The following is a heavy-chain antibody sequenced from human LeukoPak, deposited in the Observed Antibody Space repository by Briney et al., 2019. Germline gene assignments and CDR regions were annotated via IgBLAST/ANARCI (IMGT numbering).Heavy chain of an antibody. D-gene: IGHD3-10*01. CDR2: IYYSGST. Sequence: SETLSLTCTVSGGSISSYYWSWIRQPPGKGLEWIGYIYYSGSTNYNPSLKSRVTISVDTSKNQFSLKLSSVTAADTAVYYCARIEDRGGLFDYWGQGTLVTVSS. CDR1: GGSISSYY. V-gene: IGHV4-59*01. CDR3: ARIEDRGGLFDY. J-gene: IGHJ4*02.